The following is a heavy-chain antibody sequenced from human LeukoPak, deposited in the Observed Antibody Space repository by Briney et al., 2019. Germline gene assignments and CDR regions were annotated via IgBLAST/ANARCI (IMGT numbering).Heavy chain of an antibody. CDR1: GFTFSSYS. J-gene: IGHJ6*02. CDR2: ISSSSSYV. D-gene: IGHD3-3*01. CDR3: ARPDTYYDFWSGPNAYYYYGMDV. Sequence: GGSLRLSCAASGFTFSSYSMNWVRQAPGKGLEWVSSISSSSSYVYYADSVKGRFTISRDNAKNSLYLQMNSLRAEDTAVYYCARPDTYYDFWSGPNAYYYYGMDVWGQGTTVTVSS. V-gene: IGHV3-21*01.